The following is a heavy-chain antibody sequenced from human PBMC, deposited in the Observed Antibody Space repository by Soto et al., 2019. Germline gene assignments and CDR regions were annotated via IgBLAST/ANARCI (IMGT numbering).Heavy chain of an antibody. CDR1: GFIFENFG. D-gene: IGHD1-26*01. CDR2: ISGSGFKK. V-gene: IGHV3-23*01. CDR3: AKNQGVELVPLATVDWFDP. Sequence: GGSLRLSCAASGFIFENFGMSWVRQAPGKGLEWISSISGSGFKKYYADSVKGRFTISGDNSKSTVYLELNNLSTEDTAVYHCAKNQGVELVPLATVDWFDPWGQGSVVTVSS. J-gene: IGHJ5*02.